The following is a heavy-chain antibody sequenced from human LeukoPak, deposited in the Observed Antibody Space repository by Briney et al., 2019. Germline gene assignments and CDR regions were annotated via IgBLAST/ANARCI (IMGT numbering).Heavy chain of an antibody. CDR3: ARHLVGAGYFDN. CDR2: IYYSGST. J-gene: IGHJ4*02. D-gene: IGHD1-26*01. Sequence: PSETLSLTCTVSGGSISSSSYYWGWIRQPPGKGLEWIGSIYYSGSTYYNPSLKSRVTISVDTSKNQFSLKLSAVTAADTAVYNSARHLVGAGYFDNWGQGNLVTVSS. CDR1: GGSISSSSYY. V-gene: IGHV4-39*01.